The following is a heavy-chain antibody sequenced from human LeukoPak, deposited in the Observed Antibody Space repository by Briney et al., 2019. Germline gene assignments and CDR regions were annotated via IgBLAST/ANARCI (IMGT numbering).Heavy chain of an antibody. J-gene: IGHJ4*02. Sequence: GGSLRLSCAASGFTFSSHGMHWARQAPGKGLEWVAVISHDGSNPYYADSVKGRFTISRDNSKNTLYLQMSSLRAEDTAVYYCAKTHYYDSSGVPGDYWGQGTLVTVSS. V-gene: IGHV3-30*18. CDR1: GFTFSSHG. CDR2: ISHDGSNP. D-gene: IGHD3-22*01. CDR3: AKTHYYDSSGVPGDY.